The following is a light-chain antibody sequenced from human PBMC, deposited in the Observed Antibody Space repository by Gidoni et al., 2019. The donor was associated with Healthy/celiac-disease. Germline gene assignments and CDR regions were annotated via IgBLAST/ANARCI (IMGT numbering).Light chain of an antibody. V-gene: IGKV3-20*01. CDR2: GAS. CDR1: QSVSSSY. J-gene: IGKJ4*01. CDR3: QQYGSSPFT. Sequence: EIVLTQSPGTLSLSPGERATLSCRASQSVSSSYLAWYQQKPGKAPRLLIYGASSRATGIPDRFSGSGSGTDFTLTISRLEPEDFAVYYCQQYGSSPFTFGGGTKVEIK.